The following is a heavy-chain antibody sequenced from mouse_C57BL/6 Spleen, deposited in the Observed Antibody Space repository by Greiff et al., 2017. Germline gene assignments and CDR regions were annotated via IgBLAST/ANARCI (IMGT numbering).Heavy chain of an antibody. CDR1: GYTFTSYT. D-gene: IGHD4-1*01. J-gene: IGHJ4*01. Sequence: QVHVKQSGAELARPGASVKMSCKASGYTFTSYTMHWVKQRPGQGLEWIGYINPSSGYTKYNQKFKDKATLTADKSSSTAYMQLSSLTSEDSAVYYCARSGNAMDYWGQGTSVTVSS. CDR3: ARSGNAMDY. CDR2: INPSSGYT. V-gene: IGHV1-4*01.